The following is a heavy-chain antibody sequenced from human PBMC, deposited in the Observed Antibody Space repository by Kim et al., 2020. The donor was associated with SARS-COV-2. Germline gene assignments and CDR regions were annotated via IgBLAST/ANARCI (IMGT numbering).Heavy chain of an antibody. Sequence: GGSLRLSCAASGFMFSDYWMSWVRQAPGKGLEWVAIIKRDGSEKHYVHSVRVRLTISIDNSERSVSLQMNSLRAEDTAVYHCVRDVPYYYDKKSDFGLDV. CDR2: IKRDGSEK. D-gene: IGHD3-22*01. CDR3: VRDVPYYYDKKSDFGLDV. V-gene: IGHV3-7*03. CDR1: GFMFSDYW. J-gene: IGHJ6*01.